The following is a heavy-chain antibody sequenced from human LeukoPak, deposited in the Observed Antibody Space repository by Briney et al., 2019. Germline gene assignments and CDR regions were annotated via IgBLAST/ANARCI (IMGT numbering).Heavy chain of an antibody. CDR2: INPNSGGT. Sequence: ASVKVSCKASGYTFTGYYMHWVRQAPGQGLEWVGWINPNSGGTNYAQKFQGRVTMTRDTSISTAYMELSRLRSDDTAVYYCARSYDILTNLDYWGQGTLVTVSS. V-gene: IGHV1-2*02. J-gene: IGHJ4*02. D-gene: IGHD3-9*01. CDR1: GYTFTGYY. CDR3: ARSYDILTNLDY.